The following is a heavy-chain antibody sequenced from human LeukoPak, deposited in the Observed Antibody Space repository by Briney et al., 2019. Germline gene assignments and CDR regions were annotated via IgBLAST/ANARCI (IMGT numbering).Heavy chain of an antibody. CDR1: GGSISSHY. CDR2: IYYSGST. Sequence: SETLSLTCTVSGGSISSHYWSWIRQPPGKGLEWIGYIYYSGSTNYNPSLKSRVTISVDTSKNQFSLKLSSVTAADTAVYYCARGSQSYYYDSSGYYRWGQGTLVTVSS. D-gene: IGHD3-22*01. J-gene: IGHJ4*02. CDR3: ARGSQSYYYDSSGYYR. V-gene: IGHV4-59*11.